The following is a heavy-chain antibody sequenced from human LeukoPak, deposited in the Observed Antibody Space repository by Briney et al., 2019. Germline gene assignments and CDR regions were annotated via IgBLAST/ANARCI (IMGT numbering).Heavy chain of an antibody. CDR3: ARGSLAVAGSGVDV. Sequence: PGGSLRLSCAASGFTFSRYWMHWVRQAPGKGLMWVSRISPDGSTTLYADSVKGRFTISRDNAKNSLYLQMNSLRAEDTAVYYCARGSLAVAGSGVDVWGQGTTVTVSS. D-gene: IGHD6-19*01. V-gene: IGHV3-74*03. CDR2: ISPDGSTT. CDR1: GFTFSRYW. J-gene: IGHJ6*02.